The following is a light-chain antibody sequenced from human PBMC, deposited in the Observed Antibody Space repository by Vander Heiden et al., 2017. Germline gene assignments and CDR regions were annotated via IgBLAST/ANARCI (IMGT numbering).Light chain of an antibody. Sequence: SYELTQPPSLSLSPGQTASITCPGDKLGDKYACWYQQQPGQSPVLVIYQDTKRPSGIPERFSGSNSGNTATLTISGTQAMDEADYYCQAWDSSTAVFGGGTKLTVL. CDR1: KLGDKY. V-gene: IGLV3-1*01. J-gene: IGLJ3*02. CDR3: QAWDSSTAV. CDR2: QDT.